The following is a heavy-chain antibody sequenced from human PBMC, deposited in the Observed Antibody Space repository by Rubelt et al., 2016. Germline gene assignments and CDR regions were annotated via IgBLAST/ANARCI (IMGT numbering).Heavy chain of an antibody. D-gene: IGHD6-19*01. J-gene: IGHJ3*02. CDR3: ARDRTWLVPGLDAFDI. Sequence: QVQLVQSGAEVKKPGASVKVSCKASGYTFTSYGISWVRQAPGQGLEWMGWISAYNGNTTHAQKVQGRDTMTTDTSTSTAYMELRSLRSDDTAVYYCARDRTWLVPGLDAFDIWGQGTMVTVSS. CDR1: GYTFTSYG. CDR2: ISAYNGNT. V-gene: IGHV1-18*01.